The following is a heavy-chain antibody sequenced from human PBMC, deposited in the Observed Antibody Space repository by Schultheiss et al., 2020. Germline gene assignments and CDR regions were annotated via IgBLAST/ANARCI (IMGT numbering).Heavy chain of an antibody. CDR1: GFTFSSYN. Sequence: GGSLRLSCAASGFTFSSYNMHWVRQAPGKGLEWVSAISGSGGSTYYADSVKGRFTISRDNSKNTLYLQMNSLRAEDTAVYYCAKGAQRQVRYFDLWGRGTLVTVAS. CDR3: AKGAQRQVRYFDL. J-gene: IGHJ2*01. V-gene: IGHV3-23*01. CDR2: ISGSGGST.